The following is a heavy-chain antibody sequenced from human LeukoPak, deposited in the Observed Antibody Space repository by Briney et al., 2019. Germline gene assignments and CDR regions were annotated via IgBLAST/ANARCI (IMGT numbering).Heavy chain of an antibody. Sequence: ASVKVSCKASGYTFTCYYMHWGRQAPGQGLEWMGWINPNSGGTNYAKKFQGRVTMTRDTSISTAYMELSRLRSDDTAVYYCAQGITGAAFDIWGQGTMVTVSS. CDR1: GYTFTCYY. CDR2: INPNSGGT. CDR3: AQGITGAAFDI. J-gene: IGHJ3*02. V-gene: IGHV1-2*02. D-gene: IGHD7-27*01.